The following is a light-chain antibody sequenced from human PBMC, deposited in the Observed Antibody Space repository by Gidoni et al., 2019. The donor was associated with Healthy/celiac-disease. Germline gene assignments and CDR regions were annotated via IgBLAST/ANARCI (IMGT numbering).Light chain of an antibody. CDR2: KAS. J-gene: IGKJ4*01. V-gene: IGKV1-5*03. Sequence: DIQMTQSPSTLSASVGDRVTITCRASQSISSWLAWYQQKPGKAPKLLIYKASSLESGVPSRFSGSGSGTEFTLTISSLQPDDFATYFCQHYNIYSPVTFXGXTKVEIK. CDR3: QHYNIYSPVT. CDR1: QSISSW.